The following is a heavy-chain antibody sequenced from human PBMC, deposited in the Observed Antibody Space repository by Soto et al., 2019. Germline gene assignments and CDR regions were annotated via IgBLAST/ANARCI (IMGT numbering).Heavy chain of an antibody. CDR3: AKLPLVLALVFDY. V-gene: IGHV3-23*01. CDR2: ISGSGDNT. J-gene: IGHJ4*02. CDR1: GFTFSNYV. Sequence: GGSLRLSCAASGFTFSNYVMSWVRQAPGKGLEWVSSISGSGDNTYYADSVKGRFTISRDNSKNTLFLQMNSLRAEDTAVYYCAKLPLVLALVFDYWVQGTLVTVSS.